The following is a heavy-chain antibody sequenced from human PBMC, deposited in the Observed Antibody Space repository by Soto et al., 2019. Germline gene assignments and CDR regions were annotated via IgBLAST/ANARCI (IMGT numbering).Heavy chain of an antibody. J-gene: IGHJ4*02. V-gene: IGHV3-7*01. CDR2: MDQDGSET. CDR3: VCGGNFFIY. CDR1: GFTFSTYW. Sequence: EVQLVESGGGLVQPGGSLRLSCAASGFTFSTYWLPWVRQPPGKGLGWVANMDQDGSETYYVDSVRGRFTVSRDNAKNSLYLQMNSLRVEDTAVYYCVCGGNFFIYWGQGTLVTVSP. D-gene: IGHD3-16*01.